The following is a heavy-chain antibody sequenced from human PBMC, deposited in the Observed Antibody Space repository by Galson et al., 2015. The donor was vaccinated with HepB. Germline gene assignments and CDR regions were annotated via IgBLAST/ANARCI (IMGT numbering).Heavy chain of an antibody. CDR2: ISYDGSNK. Sequence: SLRLSCAASGFTFSSYAMHWVRQAPGKGLEWVAVISYDGSNKYYADSVKGRFTISRDNSKNTLYLQMNSLRAEDTAVYYCARESGITIFGVWGYWGQGTLVTVSS. CDR3: ARESGITIFGVWGY. J-gene: IGHJ4*02. CDR1: GFTFSSYA. D-gene: IGHD3-3*01. V-gene: IGHV3-30-3*01.